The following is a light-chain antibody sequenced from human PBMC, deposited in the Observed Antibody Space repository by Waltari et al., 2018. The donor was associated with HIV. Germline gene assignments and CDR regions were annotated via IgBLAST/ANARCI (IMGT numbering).Light chain of an antibody. V-gene: IGKV3-15*01. CDR2: AAS. J-gene: IGKJ2*01. CDR1: QSISGN. CDR3: QQYNNWPRT. Sequence: EIVMTQSPVTLSVSPGERATLSCRASQSISGNLAWYQQKPGQAPRLLIYAASTRATGIPARFSSSGSGTEFTLTISSLQSEDFAVYYCQQYNNWPRTFGQGTKLEIK.